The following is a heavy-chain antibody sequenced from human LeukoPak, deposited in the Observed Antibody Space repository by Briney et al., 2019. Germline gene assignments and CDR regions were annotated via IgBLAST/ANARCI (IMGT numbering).Heavy chain of an antibody. CDR3: VKITSSSGGDY. CDR1: GFTFSSYA. CDR2: ISSNGGST. D-gene: IGHD6-19*01. V-gene: IGHV3-64D*09. Sequence: PGGSLRLSCSASGFTFSSYAMYWARQAPGKGLEYVSGISSNGGSTYYADSVKGRFTISRDNSKNTLYLQMSSLRVEDTAVYYCVKITSSSGGDYWGQGTLVTVSS. J-gene: IGHJ4*02.